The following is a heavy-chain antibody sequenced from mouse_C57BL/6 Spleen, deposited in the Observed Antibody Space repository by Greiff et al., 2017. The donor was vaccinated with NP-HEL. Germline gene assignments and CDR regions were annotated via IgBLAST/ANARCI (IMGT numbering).Heavy chain of an antibody. CDR3: ARSIYDGYSWFAY. D-gene: IGHD2-3*01. Sequence: EVQRVESGGGLVKPGGSLKLSCAASGFTFSSYAMSWVRQTPEKRLEWVATISDGGSYTYYPDNVKGRFTISRDNAKNNLYLQMSHLKSEGTAMYYCARSIYDGYSWFAYWGQGTLVTVSA. CDR1: GFTFSSYA. V-gene: IGHV5-4*01. J-gene: IGHJ3*01. CDR2: ISDGGSYT.